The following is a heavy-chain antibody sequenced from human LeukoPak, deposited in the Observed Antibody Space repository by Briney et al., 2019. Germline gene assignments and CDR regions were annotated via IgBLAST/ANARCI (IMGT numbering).Heavy chain of an antibody. D-gene: IGHD6-6*01. V-gene: IGHV1-69*13. Sequence: ASVKVSCKASGGTFSSYAISWVRQAPGQGLEWMGGIIPIFGTANYAQKFQGRVTITADESTSTAYMELSSLRSEDTAVYYCARGPSSTYYYYGMDVWGQGTTVTVSS. J-gene: IGHJ6*02. CDR1: GGTFSSYA. CDR2: IIPIFGTA. CDR3: ARGPSSTYYYYGMDV.